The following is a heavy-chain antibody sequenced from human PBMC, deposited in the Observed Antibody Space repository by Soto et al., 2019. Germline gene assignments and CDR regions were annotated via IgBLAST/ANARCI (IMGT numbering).Heavy chain of an antibody. Sequence: GASVKVSCKASGYTFTSYGISWVRQAPGQGLEWMGWISAYNGNTNYAQKLQGRVTMTTDTPTSTAYMELRSLRSDDTAVYYCAGDNPLYYDSSGPGSFDPWGQGTLVTVSS. J-gene: IGHJ5*02. CDR2: ISAYNGNT. CDR1: GYTFTSYG. V-gene: IGHV1-18*01. D-gene: IGHD3-22*01. CDR3: AGDNPLYYDSSGPGSFDP.